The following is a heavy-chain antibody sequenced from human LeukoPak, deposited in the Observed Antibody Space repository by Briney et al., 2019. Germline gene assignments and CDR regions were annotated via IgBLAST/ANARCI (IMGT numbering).Heavy chain of an antibody. CDR2: INPTGTGT. CDR3: AREGSGGYFDY. V-gene: IGHV1-46*02. CDR1: GYTFNNYY. J-gene: IGHJ4*02. D-gene: IGHD2-8*02. Sequence: ASVKVSCKASGYTFNNYYMHWVRQAPGQGLEWMGLINPTGTGTNYAQKFRGRVTLTRDTSTTTVYMELSSLRSEDSAVYYCAREGSGGYFDYWGQGTLVTVSS.